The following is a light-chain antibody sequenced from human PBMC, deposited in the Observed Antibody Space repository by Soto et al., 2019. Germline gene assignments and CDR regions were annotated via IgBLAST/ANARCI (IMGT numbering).Light chain of an antibody. CDR3: ATWDDSLDAGV. Sequence: QAVVTQPPSVSGTPGQSVTISCSGTSSNIGSNYVNWYQQLPGTAPKLLIHSNGQRPSGVPDRFSGSKSGTSASLAISGLQSHDEADYYCATWDDSLDAGVFGVGTKLTVL. CDR2: SNG. CDR1: SSNIGSNY. V-gene: IGLV1-44*01. J-gene: IGLJ3*02.